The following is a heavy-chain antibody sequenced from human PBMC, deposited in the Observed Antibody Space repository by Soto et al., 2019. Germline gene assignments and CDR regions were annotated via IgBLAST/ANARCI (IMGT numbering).Heavy chain of an antibody. J-gene: IGHJ4*02. V-gene: IGHV3-48*02. CDR1: GFSFSSHS. D-gene: IGHD6-19*01. CDR3: ARDRGWSLFDY. CDR2: ISSSGSTI. Sequence: PGGSLRLSCAASGFSFSSHSMKWVRQAPGKGLEWVSYISSSGSTICYADSVKGRFTISRDNAKNSLYLQMNSLRDDDTAVYYCARDRGWSLFDYWGQGTLVTVS.